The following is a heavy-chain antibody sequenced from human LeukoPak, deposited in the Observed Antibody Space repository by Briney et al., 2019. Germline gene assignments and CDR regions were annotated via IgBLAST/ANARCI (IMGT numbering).Heavy chain of an antibody. V-gene: IGHV1-18*01. J-gene: IGHJ4*02. Sequence: ASVKVSCKASGYSFNSYGISWVRQAPGQGLEWMGWINTYKGNTNYAQKFQGRVSMTTDRSTSTAYLELRSLRSDDTAVYYCARFRQITGIDYWGQGTLVTASS. CDR3: ARFRQITGIDY. D-gene: IGHD1-20*01. CDR2: INTYKGNT. CDR1: GYSFNSYG.